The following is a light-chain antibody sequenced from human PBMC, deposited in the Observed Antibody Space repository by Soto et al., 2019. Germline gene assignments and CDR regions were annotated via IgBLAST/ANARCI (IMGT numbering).Light chain of an antibody. CDR1: QGIRSS. J-gene: IGKJ4*01. CDR2: AAS. Sequence: DIQMTQSPSSLSASVGDRVTITCRASQGIRSSLAWYQHKPGKAPRLLIYAASTLQLGVPSRFSGSGSGTNFTLTITGLQPEDIATYYCQNYTNAHTFGEGTKVEIK. V-gene: IGKV1-27*01. CDR3: QNYTNAHT.